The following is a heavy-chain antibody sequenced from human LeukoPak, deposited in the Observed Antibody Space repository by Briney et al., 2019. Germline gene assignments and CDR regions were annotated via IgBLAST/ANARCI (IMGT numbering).Heavy chain of an antibody. CDR2: ISAYNGKT. Sequence: ASVKVSCKAPGYTFTSYGISWVRQAPGQGLEWMGWISAYNGKTNYAQMLQGRVTMTTDTSTSTAYMELRSLRSDDTAVYYCARDRGTYYYDSSGYYDQWGQGTLVTVSS. J-gene: IGHJ4*02. CDR1: GYTFTSYG. CDR3: ARDRGTYYYDSSGYYDQ. V-gene: IGHV1-18*01. D-gene: IGHD3-22*01.